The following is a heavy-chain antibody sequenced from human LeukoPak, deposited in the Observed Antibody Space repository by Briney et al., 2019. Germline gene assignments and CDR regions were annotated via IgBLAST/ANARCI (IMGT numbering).Heavy chain of an antibody. V-gene: IGHV4-59*01. CDR2: IYYSGDT. D-gene: IGHD3-22*01. Sequence: SETLSLTCTVSRGSISGYSWSWIRQSPGGGLEWIGYIYYSGDTAYNPSLRSRVTLSVDTSKNQFSLKLSSVTAADTAMYYCARYAYDSSGYYSFDHWGQGTLVTVSS. CDR1: RGSISGYS. CDR3: ARYAYDSSGYYSFDH. J-gene: IGHJ4*02.